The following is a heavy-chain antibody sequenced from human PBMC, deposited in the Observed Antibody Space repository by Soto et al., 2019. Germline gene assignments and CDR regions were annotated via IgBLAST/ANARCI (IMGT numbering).Heavy chain of an antibody. V-gene: IGHV4-31*03. CDR2: ISHSGSA. J-gene: IGHJ4*02. D-gene: IGHD6-19*01. Sequence: SETLSLTCTVSGGSITNDSFYWSWIRQHPGKGLEWIGCISHSGSAYYNPSLKSRVTISVDTSKNQFSLKLSSVTAADTAVYYCARGVAGTDYWGQGTLVTVSS. CDR1: GGSITNDSFY. CDR3: ARGVAGTDY.